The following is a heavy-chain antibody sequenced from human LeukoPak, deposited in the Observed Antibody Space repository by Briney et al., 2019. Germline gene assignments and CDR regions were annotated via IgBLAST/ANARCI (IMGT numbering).Heavy chain of an antibody. CDR2: ISSSGSTI. J-gene: IGHJ4*02. Sequence: PGGSLRLSRAASGFTFSSYEMNWVRQAPGKGLEWVSYISSSGSTIYYADSVKGRFTISRDNAKNSLYLQMNSLRAADTAVYYCAKDPTHYRVWDDYDSTVLSYWGQGTLVTVSS. CDR1: GFTFSSYE. CDR3: AKDPTHYRVWDDYDSTVLSY. V-gene: IGHV3-48*03. D-gene: IGHD3-22*01.